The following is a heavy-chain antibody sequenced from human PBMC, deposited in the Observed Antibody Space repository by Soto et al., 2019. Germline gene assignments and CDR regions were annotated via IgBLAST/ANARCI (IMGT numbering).Heavy chain of an antibody. J-gene: IGHJ4*02. CDR3: TTPGGSYYNGFDY. CDR2: IKSKTDGGTT. Sequence: EVQLVESGGGLVQPGGSLRLSCAASGFTFSNAWMSWVRQAPGKGLEWVGRIKSKTDGGTTDYAAPVKGRFTISRDDSKNTLYLQMNSLKTEDTAVYYCTTPGGSYYNGFDYWGQGTLVTVSS. V-gene: IGHV3-15*01. CDR1: GFTFSNAW. D-gene: IGHD3-10*01.